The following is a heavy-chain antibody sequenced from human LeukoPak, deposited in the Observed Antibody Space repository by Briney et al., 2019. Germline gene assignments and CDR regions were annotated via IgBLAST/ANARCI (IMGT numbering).Heavy chain of an antibody. J-gene: IGHJ5*02. CDR1: GGSITIYY. CDR2: IYTSGST. V-gene: IGHV4-4*07. D-gene: IGHD2-15*01. CDR3: ARDPPPYCSGGSCRPKNGWFDP. Sequence: KASETLSLTCTVSGGSITIYYWSWIRQPAGKGLEWIGRIYTSGSTNYNPSLKSRVTMSVDTSKNQFSLKLSSVTAADTAVYYCARDPPPYCSGGSCRPKNGWFDPWGQGTLVTVSS.